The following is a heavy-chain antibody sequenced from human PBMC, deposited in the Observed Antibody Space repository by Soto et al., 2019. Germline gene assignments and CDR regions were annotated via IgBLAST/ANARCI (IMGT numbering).Heavy chain of an antibody. J-gene: IGHJ6*02. CDR3: ARDIMGTNYYYHGMDV. CDR1: GGSISSYY. CDR2: IYYSGST. D-gene: IGHD2-8*01. Sequence: QVQLQESGPGLVKPSETLSLTCTVSGGSISSYYWSWIRQPPGKGLEWIGYIYYSGSTNYNPSLKSRVTISVDTSKNQFSLKLSSVTAADTAVYYCARDIMGTNYYYHGMDVWGQGTTVTVSS. V-gene: IGHV4-59*01.